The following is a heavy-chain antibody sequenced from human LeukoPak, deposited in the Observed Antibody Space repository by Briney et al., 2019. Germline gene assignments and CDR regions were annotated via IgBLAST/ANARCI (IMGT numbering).Heavy chain of an antibody. D-gene: IGHD4-11*01. Sequence: RSETLSLTCTVSGGSISSSSHYWGWIRQPPGKGLEWIGSIYYSGSTYYNPSLKSRVTISVDTSKNQFSLKLSSVTAADTAVYYCARHGVGYSNYYYWGQGTLVTVSS. CDR3: ARHGVGYSNYYY. J-gene: IGHJ4*02. CDR2: IYYSGST. V-gene: IGHV4-39*01. CDR1: GGSISSSSHY.